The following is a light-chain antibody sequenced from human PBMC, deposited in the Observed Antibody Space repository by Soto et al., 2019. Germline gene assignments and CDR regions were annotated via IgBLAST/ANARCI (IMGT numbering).Light chain of an antibody. CDR3: QQYNSYPLS. Sequence: EIQMTQSPSTLSASVGDRVTITCRASQSISNWLAWYQQKPGKVPKLLIYKASSLQSGVPSRFSGSGSGTEFTLTISSLQPDDFASYYCQQYNSYPLSFGGGT. CDR2: KAS. J-gene: IGKJ4*01. V-gene: IGKV1-5*03. CDR1: QSISNW.